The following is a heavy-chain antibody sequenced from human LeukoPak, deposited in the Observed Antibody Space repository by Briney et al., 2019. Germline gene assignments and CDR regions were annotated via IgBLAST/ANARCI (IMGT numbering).Heavy chain of an antibody. V-gene: IGHV4-59*10. CDR2: IYTSGST. Sequence: PSETLSLTCVVYGGSFSSYYWSWIRQPAGKGLEWIGRIYTSGSTNYNPSLKSRVTMSVDTSKNQFSLKLSSVTAADTAVYYCARGEGYYDSSGYPDAFDIWGQGTMVTVSS. D-gene: IGHD3-22*01. CDR1: GGSFSSYY. CDR3: ARGEGYYDSSGYPDAFDI. J-gene: IGHJ3*02.